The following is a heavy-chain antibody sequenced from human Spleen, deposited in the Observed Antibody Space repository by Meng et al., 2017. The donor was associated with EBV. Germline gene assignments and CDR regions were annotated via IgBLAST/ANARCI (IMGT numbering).Heavy chain of an antibody. V-gene: IGHV3-30*04. CDR3: ARDYAYCNGRSCYNLDS. J-gene: IGHJ4*02. CDR2: ISSDGEDK. Sequence: VQLVASGGGVVQPGRSLRLSCADSSVRFSSYSMHWVRQAPGKGLEWVALISSDGEDKFYRDSVKGRFTISRDNSKRTLSLQMTGLRPEDTAVYYCARDYAYCNGRSCYNLDSWGQGVLVTVSS. CDR1: SVRFSSYS. D-gene: IGHD2-15*01.